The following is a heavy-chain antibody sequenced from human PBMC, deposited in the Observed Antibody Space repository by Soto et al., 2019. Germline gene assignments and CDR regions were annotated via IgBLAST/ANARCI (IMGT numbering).Heavy chain of an antibody. V-gene: IGHV4-59*01. CDR2: IYYSGST. CDR3: ARTGLFGSGSYYNDDYYYYYYMDV. J-gene: IGHJ6*03. Sequence: SETLSLTCTVSGGSISSYYWSWIRQPPGKGLEWIGYIYYSGSTNYNPSLKSRVTISVDTSKNQFSLKLSSVTAADTAVYYCARTGLFGSGSYYNDDYYYYYYMDVWGKGTTVTVSS. CDR1: GGSISSYY. D-gene: IGHD3-10*01.